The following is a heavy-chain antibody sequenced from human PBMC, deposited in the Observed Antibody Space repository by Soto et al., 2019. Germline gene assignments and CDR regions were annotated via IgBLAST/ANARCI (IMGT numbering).Heavy chain of an antibody. V-gene: IGHV3-73*02. D-gene: IGHD3-22*01. CDR3: ARDTYYYDSSDHFSADAFDI. J-gene: IGHJ3*02. CDR2: IRRKANNYAT. Sequence: EVQLVESGGGLVQPGGSLKLSCAASGFIFSDSALHWVRQASGKGLEWVGRIRRKANNYATTYAASVEGRFAISRDDSKNTAYLQMNSLKTEDTAIYYCARDTYYYDSSDHFSADAFDIWGQGTMVTVSS. CDR1: GFIFSDSA.